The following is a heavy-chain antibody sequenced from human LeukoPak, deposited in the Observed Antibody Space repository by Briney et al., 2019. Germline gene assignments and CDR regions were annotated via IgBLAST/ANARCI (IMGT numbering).Heavy chain of an antibody. J-gene: IGHJ4*02. CDR2: HYHTGRI. CDR3: ERDGSDNWGLFDN. CDR1: GGSISGTSYC. V-gene: IGHV4-39*07. Sequence: SETLSLSCSVSGGSISGTSYCWGWIRQPPGKGPEWIGSHYHTGRIYHNPSLNSRVTISVDTSKNQFSLKLSSVTDADTAVYYCERDGSDNWGLFDNWGRGTLVTVSS. D-gene: IGHD1-1*01.